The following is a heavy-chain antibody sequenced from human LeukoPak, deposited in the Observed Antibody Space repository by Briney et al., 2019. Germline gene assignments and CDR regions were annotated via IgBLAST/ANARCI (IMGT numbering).Heavy chain of an antibody. Sequence: PSGTLSLTCTVSGVSISSSNYFWAWIRQSPGKGLEWIGSIYLRGSISSSPSLKSRVTMSIDASKNQFSLKLTSVTAADTAVYYCAREDRYCSSTSCYTWDYWGQGTLVAV. J-gene: IGHJ4*02. V-gene: IGHV4-39*07. CDR1: GVSISSSNYF. CDR2: IYLRGSI. D-gene: IGHD2-2*02. CDR3: AREDRYCSSTSCYTWDY.